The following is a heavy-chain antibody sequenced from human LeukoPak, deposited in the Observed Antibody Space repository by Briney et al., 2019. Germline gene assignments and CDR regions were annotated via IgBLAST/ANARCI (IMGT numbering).Heavy chain of an antibody. J-gene: IGHJ4*02. V-gene: IGHV4-4*07. Sequence: SETLSLTCTVSGGSISSYYWSWIRQPAGKGLEWIGRTYTSGSTNYNPSLKSRVTMSVDTSKNQFSLKLSSVTAADTAVYYCARAGYYYGSELSDYWGQGTLVTVSS. CDR1: GGSISSYY. CDR3: ARAGYYYGSELSDY. CDR2: TYTSGST. D-gene: IGHD3-10*01.